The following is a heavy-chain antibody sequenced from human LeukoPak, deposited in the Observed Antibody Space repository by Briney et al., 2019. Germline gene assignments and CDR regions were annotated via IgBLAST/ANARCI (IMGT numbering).Heavy chain of an antibody. J-gene: IGHJ4*02. CDR2: IYYSGST. CDR1: GGSISSYY. D-gene: IGHD3-10*01. Sequence: SETPSLTCTVSGGSISSYYWSWIRQTPGKGLEWIGYIYYSGSTSFNPSLKSRVTISVDTSKNQFSLKMSSVTAADTAVYYCVRGGVRGVAPFDYWGQGTLVTVSS. CDR3: VRGGVRGVAPFDY. V-gene: IGHV4-59*01.